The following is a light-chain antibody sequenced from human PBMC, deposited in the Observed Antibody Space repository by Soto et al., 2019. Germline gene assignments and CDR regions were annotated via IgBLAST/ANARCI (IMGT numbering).Light chain of an antibody. V-gene: IGKV4-1*01. J-gene: IGKJ2*01. CDR3: QQYYTTPHS. CDR2: WAS. Sequence: DIVMTQSPDSLAVSLGERASINCKSSQSLLYSSNNKNYLAWVQQKPGQPPKLLISWASTRESGVPDRFSGSGSMTDFTLTISSLQAEDVAVYYCQQYYTTPHSFGQGTKLEIK. CDR1: QSLLYSSNNKNY.